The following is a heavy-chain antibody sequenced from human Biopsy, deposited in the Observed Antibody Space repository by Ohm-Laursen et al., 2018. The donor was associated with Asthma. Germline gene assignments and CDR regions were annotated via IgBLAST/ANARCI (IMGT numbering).Heavy chain of an antibody. CDR1: GYNFMSFA. CDR2: GNTGNGDT. CDR3: ARTYYDFLTGQVKDVFGV. J-gene: IGHJ3*01. D-gene: IGHD3-9*01. V-gene: IGHV1-3*04. Sequence: VASVKVACKDSGYNFMSFAIHWVRQAPGQRLEWMGWGNTGNGDTKYSQKFQCRVTITRDTSASTAYMELRSLRSEDTATYYCARTYYDFLTGQVKDVFGVWGQGTMVTVSS.